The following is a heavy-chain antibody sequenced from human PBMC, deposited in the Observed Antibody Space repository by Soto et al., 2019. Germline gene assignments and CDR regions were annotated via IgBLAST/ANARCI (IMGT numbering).Heavy chain of an antibody. CDR2: ISQSGIA. V-gene: IGHV4-30-2*01. J-gene: IGHJ4*02. CDR3: ARDRNGLGGIDF. Sequence: TLCLACVVSGGPISNGGYSWTWIRQPPGRGLEWIGYISQSGIADYNPSLKSRVTISVDTSKNQFSLRLSSVTAADTAVSYCARDRNGLGGIDFWGQGILVTVYS. D-gene: IGHD1-1*01. CDR1: GGPISNGGYS.